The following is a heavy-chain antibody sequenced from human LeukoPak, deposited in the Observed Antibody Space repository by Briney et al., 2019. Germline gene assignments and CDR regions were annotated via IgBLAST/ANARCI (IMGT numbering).Heavy chain of an antibody. Sequence: GGSLRLSCAASGFTFNNYAMSWVRQVPGKGLEGVSAIGDYGGHIYYADSVKGRFTISRDNSKNTVHLQMNSLRAEDTAVYYCARGSHYDFWSGPLGYWGQGTLVTVSS. D-gene: IGHD3-3*01. CDR2: IGDYGGHI. CDR1: GFTFNNYA. V-gene: IGHV3-23*01. J-gene: IGHJ4*02. CDR3: ARGSHYDFWSGPLGY.